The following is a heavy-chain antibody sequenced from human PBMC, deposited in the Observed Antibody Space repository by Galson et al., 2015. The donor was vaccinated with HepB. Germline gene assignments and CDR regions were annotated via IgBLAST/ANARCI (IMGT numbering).Heavy chain of an antibody. D-gene: IGHD2-2*02. J-gene: IGHJ2*01. Sequence: SVKVSCKASGGTFSSYAISWVRQAPGQGLEWMGGIIPIFGTANYAQKFQGRVTITADESTSTAYMELSSLRSEDTAVHYCARDVRDCSSTSCYRPLFDLWGRGTLVTVSS. V-gene: IGHV1-69*13. CDR2: IIPIFGTA. CDR1: GGTFSSYA. CDR3: ARDVRDCSSTSCYRPLFDL.